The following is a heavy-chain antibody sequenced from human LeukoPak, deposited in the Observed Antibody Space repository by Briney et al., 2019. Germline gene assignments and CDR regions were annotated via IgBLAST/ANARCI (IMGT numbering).Heavy chain of an antibody. CDR1: GFTLSSNY. CDR2: IYSGGGT. Sequence: GGSLRLSCAASGFTLSSNYMSWVRQAPGKGLEWVSVIYSGGGTYYADSVKGRFTISRDNSKNTLYLQMNSLRAEDTAVYFCARVVDTAFDYWGQGTLVTVSS. CDR3: ARVVDTAFDY. D-gene: IGHD5-18*01. J-gene: IGHJ4*02. V-gene: IGHV3-66*01.